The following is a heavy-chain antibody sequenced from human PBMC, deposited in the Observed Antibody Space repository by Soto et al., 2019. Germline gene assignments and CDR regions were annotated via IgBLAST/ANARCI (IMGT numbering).Heavy chain of an antibody. CDR1: GFSVSSYA. J-gene: IGHJ5*02. D-gene: IGHD6-25*01. V-gene: IGHV3-30-3*01. CDR2: LAHDGSNK. Sequence: QVRLVESGGGVVQPGRSLRLSCTASGFSVSSYAMYWFRQPPGTGLEWGAVLAHDGSNKHYADSVKGRVTVSRDNSNHSVDLQRNSLRREDTAMYSCASNMYIRDYFVKSFEPWGQGTLVTVSS. CDR3: ASNMYIRDYFVKSFEP.